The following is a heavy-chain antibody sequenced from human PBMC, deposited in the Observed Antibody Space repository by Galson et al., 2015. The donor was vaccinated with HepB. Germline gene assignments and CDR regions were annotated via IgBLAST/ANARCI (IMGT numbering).Heavy chain of an antibody. Sequence: SLRLSCATSGVSFGSHWMNWVRQAPGKGLVWVSRIKSDGTNADYADSVRGRFTISRDNAKNTLYLQMNSLRVDDTAVYYCTRPLPTCYEVSAYWGQGTLVTVSS. D-gene: IGHD2-2*01. CDR2: IKSDGTNA. J-gene: IGHJ4*02. CDR1: GVSFGSHW. CDR3: TRPLPTCYEVSAY. V-gene: IGHV3-74*01.